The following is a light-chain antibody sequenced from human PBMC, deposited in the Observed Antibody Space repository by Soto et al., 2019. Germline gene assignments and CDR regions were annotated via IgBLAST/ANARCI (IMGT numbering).Light chain of an antibody. Sequence: MTQSPATLSVSPGERATLSCRASQSVSSNLAWYQQKPGRALRLLIDGASTRATGIPDRFSGSGSGTDFTLTISRLEPEDVAVYYCQQYEAVVTFGQGTKVDIK. CDR3: QQYEAVVT. CDR2: GAS. CDR1: QSVSSN. V-gene: IGKV3D-15*01. J-gene: IGKJ1*01.